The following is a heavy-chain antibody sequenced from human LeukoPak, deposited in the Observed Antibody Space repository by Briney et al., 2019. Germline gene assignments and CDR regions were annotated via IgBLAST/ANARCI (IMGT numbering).Heavy chain of an antibody. J-gene: IGHJ6*02. CDR2: INAGNGNT. Sequence: ASVKVSCKASGYTFTSYAMHWVRQAPGQRLEWMGWINAGNGNTKYSQKFQGRVTITRDTSASTAYMELSSLRSEDTAVYYCASAYDILTGPTSYYYGMDVWGQGTTVTVSS. CDR1: GYTFTSYA. D-gene: IGHD3-9*01. CDR3: ASAYDILTGPTSYYYGMDV. V-gene: IGHV1-3*01.